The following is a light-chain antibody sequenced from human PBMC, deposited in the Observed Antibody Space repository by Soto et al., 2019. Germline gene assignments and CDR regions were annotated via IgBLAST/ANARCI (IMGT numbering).Light chain of an antibody. V-gene: IGLV2-14*01. J-gene: IGLJ3*02. Sequence: QSALTQPASVSGSPGQSITISCTGTSSDVGGYNYVSWYQQHPGKAPKLMIYEVSNRPSGVSNRLSGSKSVNTASLTISGLAGEDEDDYYCSSNTSSSTLVFGGGTKLTVL. CDR2: EVS. CDR3: SSNTSSSTLV. CDR1: SSDVGGYNY.